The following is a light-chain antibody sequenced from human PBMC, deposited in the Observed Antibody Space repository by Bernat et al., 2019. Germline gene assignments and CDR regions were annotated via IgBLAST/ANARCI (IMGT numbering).Light chain of an antibody. J-gene: IGKJ1*01. CDR3: QQYNNWLWT. V-gene: IGKV3-15*01. Sequence: VVTRAAAGLSGAPGEGAARSCRASQSVSSNLAWYQQKPGQAPRLLISGASTRATGIPARFRGSGSGTEFTLTISSLQSEDFAVYYCQQYNNWLWTFCPGTKVEIK. CDR1: QSVSSN. CDR2: GAS.